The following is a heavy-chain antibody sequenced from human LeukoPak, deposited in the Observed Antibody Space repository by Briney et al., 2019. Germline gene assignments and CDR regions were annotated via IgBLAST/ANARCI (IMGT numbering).Heavy chain of an antibody. CDR3: GKDGPVISY. V-gene: IGHV3-43*02. CDR2: ISGDGSVT. Sequence: PGGSVRLSCAASGFAFDDFGMHWVRQAPGKGLEWVSFISGDGSVTYYTDSLKGRFTVSRDNSKNSPYLQMGSLRAEDTALYYCGKDGPVISYWGQGTVVTVSS. D-gene: IGHD2-21*01. CDR1: GFAFDDFG. J-gene: IGHJ4*02.